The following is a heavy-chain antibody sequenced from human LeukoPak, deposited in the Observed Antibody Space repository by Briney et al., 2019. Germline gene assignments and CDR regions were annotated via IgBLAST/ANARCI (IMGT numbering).Heavy chain of an antibody. Sequence: GASVKVSCKASGYTFTSYGISWVRQAPGQGLEWMGWISAYNGNTNYAQKLQGRVTMTTDTSTSTAYMELRSLRSDDTAVYYCARWSIAARFDYYYGMDVWGQGTTVTVSS. D-gene: IGHD6-6*01. CDR1: GYTFTSYG. CDR3: ARWSIAARFDYYYGMDV. J-gene: IGHJ6*02. V-gene: IGHV1-18*01. CDR2: ISAYNGNT.